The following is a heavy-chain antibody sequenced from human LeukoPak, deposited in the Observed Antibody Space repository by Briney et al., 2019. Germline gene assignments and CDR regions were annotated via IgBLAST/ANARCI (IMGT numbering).Heavy chain of an antibody. D-gene: IGHD5-18*01. CDR1: GFTFSSYS. CDR3: AKDIGVDTAIGYFDY. CDR2: ISSSSSYI. Sequence: GGSLRLSCAASGFTFSSYSMNWVRQAPGKGLEWVTSISSSSSYIYYADSVKGRFTISRDNAKNSLYLQMNSLRAEDTALYYCAKDIGVDTAIGYFDYWGQGTLVTVSS. J-gene: IGHJ4*02. V-gene: IGHV3-21*04.